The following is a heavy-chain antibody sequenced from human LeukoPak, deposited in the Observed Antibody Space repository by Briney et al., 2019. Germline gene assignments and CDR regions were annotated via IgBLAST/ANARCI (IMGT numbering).Heavy chain of an antibody. D-gene: IGHD3-22*01. J-gene: IGHJ6*03. V-gene: IGHV4-59*01. CDR2: IYYSGST. Sequence: PSETPSLTCTVSGGSISSYYWSWIRQPPGKGLEWIGYIYYSGSTNYNPSLKSRVTISVDTSKNQFSLKLSSVTAADTAVYYCARARKIFIYDSSGFYYYYMDVWGKGTTVTVSS. CDR1: GGSISSYY. CDR3: ARARKIFIYDSSGFYYYYMDV.